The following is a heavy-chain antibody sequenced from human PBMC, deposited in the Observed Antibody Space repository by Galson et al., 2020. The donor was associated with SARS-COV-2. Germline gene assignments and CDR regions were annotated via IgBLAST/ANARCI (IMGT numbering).Heavy chain of an antibody. V-gene: IGHV4-59*01. CDR1: GGSISSYY. CDR2: IYYSGST. Sequence: SETLSLTCTVSGGSISSYYWSWIRQPPGKGLEWIGYIYYSGSTNYNPSLKSRVTISVDTSKNQFSLKLSSVTAADTAVYYCARGGDSNWFDPWVQGTLVTVSS. D-gene: IGHD2-21*01. J-gene: IGHJ5*02. CDR3: ARGGDSNWFDP.